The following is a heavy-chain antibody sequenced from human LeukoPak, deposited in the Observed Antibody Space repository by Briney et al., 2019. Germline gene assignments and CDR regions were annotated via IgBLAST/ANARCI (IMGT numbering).Heavy chain of an antibody. Sequence: GGSLRLSCAASGFTFSSYGMHWDRQAPGKGLEWVAVISYDGSNKYYADSVKGRFTISRDNSKNTLYLQMNSLRAEDTAVYYCAKDLDEWGQGTLVTVSS. CDR2: ISYDGSNK. J-gene: IGHJ4*02. CDR1: GFTFSSYG. V-gene: IGHV3-30*18. CDR3: AKDLDE.